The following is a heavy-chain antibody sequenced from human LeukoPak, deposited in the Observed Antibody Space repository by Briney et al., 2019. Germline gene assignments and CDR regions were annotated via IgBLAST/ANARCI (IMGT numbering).Heavy chain of an antibody. Sequence: GGSLRLSCAASGFTFSIYWMHWVRLAPGKGLVWLSLIDGDGRTTTYADCVKGRSTISRDTSKHTLYLQMDSPSVDDMAVSYCEKGSGWDNYTCLAPWGQGTLVPVSS. CDR2: IDGDGRTT. CDR3: EKGSGWDNYTCLAP. D-gene: IGHD6-19*01. CDR1: GFTFSIYW. J-gene: IGHJ5*02. V-gene: IGHV3-74*01.